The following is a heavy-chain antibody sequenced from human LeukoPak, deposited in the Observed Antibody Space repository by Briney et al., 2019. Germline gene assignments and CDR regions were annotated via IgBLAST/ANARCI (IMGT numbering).Heavy chain of an antibody. Sequence: NPGGSLRLSCAASGFTFSSYSMNWVRQAPGKGLEWVSSISSSSSYIYYADSVKGRFTISRDNAKNSLYLQMNSLRAEDTAVYYCARDSGRAKPSGSYPFDYWGQGTLVTVSS. J-gene: IGHJ4*02. CDR1: GFTFSSYS. CDR2: ISSSSSYI. V-gene: IGHV3-21*01. CDR3: ARDSGRAKPSGSYPFDY. D-gene: IGHD1-26*01.